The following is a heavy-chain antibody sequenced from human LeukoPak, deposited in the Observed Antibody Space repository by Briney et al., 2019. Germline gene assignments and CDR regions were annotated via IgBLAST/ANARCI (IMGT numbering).Heavy chain of an antibody. CDR2: ISDSGEST. V-gene: IGHV3-23*01. J-gene: IGHJ4*01. Sequence: GGSLRLSCAASGFTFSDHGMTWVRQAPGKGLEWVSTISDSGESTYYADSVKGRFTISRDNSENTVYLQMDSLRADDTAVYYCAKNSGTYFYWGHGTRVTVSS. CDR1: GFTFSDHG. CDR3: AKNSGTYFY. D-gene: IGHD1-26*01.